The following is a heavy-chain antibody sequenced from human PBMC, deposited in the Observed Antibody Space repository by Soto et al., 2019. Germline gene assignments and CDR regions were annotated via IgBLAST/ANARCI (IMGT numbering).Heavy chain of an antibody. CDR3: ARDRPGSSGYSPLGY. CDR2: ISSSGSTI. J-gene: IGHJ4*02. Sequence: GGSLRLSCAASGFTFSSYEMSWVRQAPGTGLEWVSYISSSGSTIYYADSVKGRFTISRDNAKNSLYLQMNSLRVEDTAVYYCARDRPGSSGYSPLGYWGQGTLVTVSS. D-gene: IGHD3-22*01. CDR1: GFTFSSYE. V-gene: IGHV3-48*03.